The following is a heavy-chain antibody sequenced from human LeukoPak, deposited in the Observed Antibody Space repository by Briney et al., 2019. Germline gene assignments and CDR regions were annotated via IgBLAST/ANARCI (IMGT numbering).Heavy chain of an antibody. CDR1: GFTVSSNY. V-gene: IGHV3-53*01. CDR2: IYSGGAT. J-gene: IGHJ4*02. Sequence: GGSLRLSCAASGFTVSSNYMNWVRQAPGKGLEWVSVIYSGGATYYADSVKGRFTISRDNSKNTLYLQMNSLRAEDTAVYYCASRPSGDGGYWGQGTLVIVSS. D-gene: IGHD1-26*01. CDR3: ASRPSGDGGY.